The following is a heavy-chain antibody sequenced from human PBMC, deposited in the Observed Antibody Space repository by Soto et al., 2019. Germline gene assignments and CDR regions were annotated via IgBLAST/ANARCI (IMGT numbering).Heavy chain of an antibody. CDR1: GFTFSSYA. D-gene: IGHD1-1*01. CDR3: AKDHFISATGTTDWFDS. J-gene: IGHJ5*01. CDR2: ISGSGGST. Sequence: GGSLRLSCAASGFTFSSYAMSWVRQAPGKGLEWVSAISGSGGSTYYADSVKGRFTISRDNSKNTLYLQMNSLRAEDTAVYYCAKDHFISATGTTDWFDSWGQGTLVTVSS. V-gene: IGHV3-23*01.